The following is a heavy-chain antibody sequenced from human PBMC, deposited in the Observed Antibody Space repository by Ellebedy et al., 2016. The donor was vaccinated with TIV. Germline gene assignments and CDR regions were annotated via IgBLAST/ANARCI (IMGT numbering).Heavy chain of an antibody. CDR1: RGTFSSYA. CDR2: IIPIFGTA. V-gene: IGHV1-69*13. CDR3: ARLGDYGDYADY. J-gene: IGHJ4*02. D-gene: IGHD4-17*01. Sequence: SVKVSXKASRGTFSSYAISWVRQAPGQGLEWMGGIIPIFGTANYAQKFQGRVTITADESTSTAYMELSSLRSEDTAVYYCARLGDYGDYADYWGQGTLVTVSS.